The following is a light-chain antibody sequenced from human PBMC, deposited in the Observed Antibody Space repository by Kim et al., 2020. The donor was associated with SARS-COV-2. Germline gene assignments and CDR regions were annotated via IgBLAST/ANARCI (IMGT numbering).Light chain of an antibody. V-gene: IGLV3-9*01. CDR1: NIGSKN. CDR3: QVWDSSPVI. CDR2: RDG. Sequence: GARGQTARITCGGNNIGSKNVHWYQQKPGQAPVLVIYRDGDRPSGIPERFSGSNSGNTATLTISRAQAGDEADYYCQVWDSSPVIFGGGTQLTVL. J-gene: IGLJ2*01.